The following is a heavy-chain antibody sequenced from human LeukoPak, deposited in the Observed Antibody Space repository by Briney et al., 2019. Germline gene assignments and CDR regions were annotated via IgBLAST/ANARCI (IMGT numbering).Heavy chain of an antibody. V-gene: IGHV1-69*06. Sequence: SVKVSCKASGGTFSSYAISCVRQAPGQGLEWMGGIIPIFGAANYAQKFQGRVTITADKSTSTAYMELSSLRSEDTAVYYCARGEVVPAAIGAFDIWGQGTMVTVSS. CDR3: ARGEVVPAAIGAFDI. CDR1: GGTFSSYA. CDR2: IIPIFGAA. J-gene: IGHJ3*02. D-gene: IGHD2-2*01.